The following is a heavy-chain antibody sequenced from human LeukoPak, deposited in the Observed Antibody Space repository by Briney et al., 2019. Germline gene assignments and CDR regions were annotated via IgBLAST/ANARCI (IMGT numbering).Heavy chain of an antibody. J-gene: IGHJ4*02. CDR1: GFTFSSYA. Sequence: GGSLRLSCAASGFTFSSYAMNWVRQAPGKGLEWVSGTSGSGSSTYYADSVKGRFTISRDNSKNTLSLQMNSLRAEDTAVYYCARGLSGTYFALDYWGQGTRATVSS. CDR2: TSGSGSST. D-gene: IGHD3-10*01. CDR3: ARGLSGTYFALDY. V-gene: IGHV3-23*01.